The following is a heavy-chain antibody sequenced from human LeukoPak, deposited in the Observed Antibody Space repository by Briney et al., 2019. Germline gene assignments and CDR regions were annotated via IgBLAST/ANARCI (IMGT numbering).Heavy chain of an antibody. Sequence: GGSLRLSCSASGFTFSSYAMYWVRQAPGKGLEYVSGISSNGGSTYYADSVKGRFIISRDNSKNTLYLQMSSLRAEDTAVYYCARRYCSSTSCLLDYWGQGTLVTVSS. CDR1: GFTFSSYA. V-gene: IGHV3-64D*09. CDR2: ISSNGGST. CDR3: ARRYCSSTSCLLDY. J-gene: IGHJ4*02. D-gene: IGHD2-2*01.